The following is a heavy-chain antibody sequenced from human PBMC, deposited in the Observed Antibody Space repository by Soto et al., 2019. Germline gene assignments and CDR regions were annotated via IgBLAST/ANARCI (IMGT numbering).Heavy chain of an antibody. CDR1: GGTFSSYG. V-gene: IGHV1-69*13. CDR2: IIPIFGTA. Sequence: SVKVSWKDSGGTFSSYGISWVRQAPGQGLEWMGGIIPIFGTANYAQKFQGRVTITADESTSTAYMKLSSLRSEDRGVYDCGTDGFYGGSLTYDFDYWGQGALVTVS. J-gene: IGHJ4*02. CDR3: GTDGFYGGSLTYDFDY. D-gene: IGHD2-15*01.